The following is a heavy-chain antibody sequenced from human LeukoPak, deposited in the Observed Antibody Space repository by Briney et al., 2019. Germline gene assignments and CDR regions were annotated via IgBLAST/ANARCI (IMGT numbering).Heavy chain of an antibody. Sequence: SETLSLTCTVSGGSISGYYWSWIRQPPGKGLEWIGEITHNRSTNYNPSLKSRVTISLDTSKNQFSLRLTSVTAADTAVYYCARISALLWPPGRGFDIWGQGTMVTVSS. CDR3: ARISALLWPPGRGFDI. V-gene: IGHV4-34*01. J-gene: IGHJ3*02. CDR1: GGSISGYY. CDR2: ITHNRST. D-gene: IGHD3-10*01.